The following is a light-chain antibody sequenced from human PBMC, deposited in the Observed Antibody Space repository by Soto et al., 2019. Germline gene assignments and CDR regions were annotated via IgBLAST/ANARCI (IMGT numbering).Light chain of an antibody. CDR1: QSVSSN. Sequence: EIVMTQSPATLSVSPGERATLSCRASQSVSSNLAWYQQKPGQAPRLLIYGASTRATGIPARFSGSGSGTEFTLTISSLQSEDFAVYYCQQYHNWHRTFGQGTNVDIK. J-gene: IGKJ1*01. V-gene: IGKV3-15*01. CDR3: QQYHNWHRT. CDR2: GAS.